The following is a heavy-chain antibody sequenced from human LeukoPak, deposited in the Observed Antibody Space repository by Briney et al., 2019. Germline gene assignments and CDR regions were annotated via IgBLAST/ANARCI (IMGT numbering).Heavy chain of an antibody. CDR2: ISSSSSYI. D-gene: IGHD4-17*01. CDR1: GFTFSSYS. CDR3: ARGAYGDSRYYYYGMDV. J-gene: IGHJ6*02. Sequence: PGGSLRLSCAASGFTFSSYSMSWVRQAPGKGLEWVSSISSSSSYIYYADSVKGRFTISRDNAKNSLYLQMNSLRAEDTAVYYCARGAYGDSRYYYYGMDVWGQGTTVTVSS. V-gene: IGHV3-21*04.